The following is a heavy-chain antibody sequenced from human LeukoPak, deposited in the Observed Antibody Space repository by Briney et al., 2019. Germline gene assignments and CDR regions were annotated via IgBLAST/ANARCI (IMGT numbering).Heavy chain of an antibody. CDR1: GFNFYSYC. CDR2: IDSTGFGT. V-gene: IGHV3-74*01. D-gene: IGHD2-21*02. Sequence: GGSLRLSCEGSGFNFYSYCMHWVRQAPGKGLVWVSCIDSTGFGTSYADSVKGRFTISRDNAKDTLYLHMNSLRAEDTAVYYCAKSPSYCRGDCYSTYEYWGQGTLVTVSS. CDR3: AKSPSYCRGDCYSTYEY. J-gene: IGHJ4*02.